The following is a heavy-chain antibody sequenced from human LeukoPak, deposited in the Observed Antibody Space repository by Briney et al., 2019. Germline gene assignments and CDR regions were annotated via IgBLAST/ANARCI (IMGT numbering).Heavy chain of an antibody. J-gene: IGHJ4*02. CDR2: IIGSGGST. Sequence: GGSLRLSCEASGFTFSSYAMNWVRQAPGKGLEWVSAIIGSGGSTYYADSVKGRFTISRDNSKNTLYVQMNSLRAEDTAVYYCAKGSSLRLGPTVEFYFDSWGQGTLVTDSS. CDR3: AKGSSLRLGPTVEFYFDS. D-gene: IGHD1-26*01. V-gene: IGHV3-23*01. CDR1: GFTFSSYA.